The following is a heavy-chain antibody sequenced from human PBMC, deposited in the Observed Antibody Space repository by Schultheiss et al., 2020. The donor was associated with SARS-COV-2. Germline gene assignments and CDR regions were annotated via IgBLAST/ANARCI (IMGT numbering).Heavy chain of an antibody. D-gene: IGHD2-2*01. CDR3: ARDRCSSTSCYTYYYGMDV. CDR1: GYTFIAYY. V-gene: IGHV1-69*13. CDR2: IIPIFGTA. J-gene: IGHJ6*02. Sequence: SVKVSCKASGYTFIAYYIHWIRQAPGQGLEWMGGIIPIFGTANYAQKFQGRVTITADESTSTAYMELSSLRSEDTAVYYCARDRCSSTSCYTYYYGMDVWGQGTTVTVSS.